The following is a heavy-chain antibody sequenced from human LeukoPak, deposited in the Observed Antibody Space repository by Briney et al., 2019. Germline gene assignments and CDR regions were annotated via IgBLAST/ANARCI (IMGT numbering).Heavy chain of an antibody. CDR1: GYSFTSYW. Sequence: GESLKISCKGSGYSFTSYWIGWVRQMPGKGLEWMGIIYPGDSDTRYSPSFQGQVTISADKSISTAYLQWSSLKASDTAMYYCLGTYYYGSGSYQWDYWGQGTLVTVSS. V-gene: IGHV5-51*01. J-gene: IGHJ4*02. D-gene: IGHD3-10*01. CDR2: IYPGDSDT. CDR3: LGTYYYGSGSYQWDY.